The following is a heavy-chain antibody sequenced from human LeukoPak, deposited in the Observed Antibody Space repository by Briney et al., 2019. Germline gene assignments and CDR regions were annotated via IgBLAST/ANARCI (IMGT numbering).Heavy chain of an antibody. CDR1: GFTFSSYW. CDR3: ARSRVFRGVSYYFDY. J-gene: IGHJ4*02. Sequence: GGSLRLSCAASGFTFSSYWMSWVRQAPGKGLEWVANIKQDGSEKYYVDSVKGRFTISRDNAKNSLYLQMNSLRAEDTAVYCCARSRVFRGVSYYFDYWGQGTLVTVSS. CDR2: IKQDGSEK. D-gene: IGHD3-10*01. V-gene: IGHV3-7*01.